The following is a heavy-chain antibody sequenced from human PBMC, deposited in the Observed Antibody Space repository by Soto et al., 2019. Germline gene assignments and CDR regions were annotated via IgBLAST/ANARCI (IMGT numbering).Heavy chain of an antibody. CDR2: LSSPSNTI. Sequence: AGGSLRLSCTASGFNFRDFAMNWVRQVPGKGLEWISFLSSPSNTIYYADSVRGRFTISRDNGKNELYLQMNNLKDEDSGVYYCARSRGFDRNWLDSWGQGTLVTVSS. D-gene: IGHD3-9*01. V-gene: IGHV3-48*02. J-gene: IGHJ5*01. CDR3: ARSRGFDRNWLDS. CDR1: GFNFRDFA.